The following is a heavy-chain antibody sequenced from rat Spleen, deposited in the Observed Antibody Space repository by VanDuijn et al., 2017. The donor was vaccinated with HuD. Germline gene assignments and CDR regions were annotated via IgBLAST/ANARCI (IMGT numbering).Heavy chain of an antibody. V-gene: IGHV5-29*01. J-gene: IGHJ2*01. Sequence: EVPLVESGGGLVEPGRSLKLSCSASGFTFSDFGMHWIRQAPTKGLEWVATISYEGSSTYFGDSVKGRFTISRDNAKSTLYLQMNSLRSEDTATYYWTRAPRGELFDYWGQGVMVTVSS. CDR1: GFTFSDFG. D-gene: IGHD3-8*01. CDR3: TRAPRGELFDY. CDR2: ISYEGSST.